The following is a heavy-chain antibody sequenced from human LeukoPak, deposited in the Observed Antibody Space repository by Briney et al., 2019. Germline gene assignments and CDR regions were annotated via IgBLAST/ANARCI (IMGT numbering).Heavy chain of an antibody. CDR3: ARGERVYYYDSSGYYHF. V-gene: IGHV4-39*01. CDR1: GGSITRNKFC. Sequence: SETLSLTYTVSGGSITRNKFCAGWFRQPPGKGLEWIGSIYYSGSTYDNPSLKSRVTISVDTSTKQASLKLTSVTAADTAVYYCARGERVYYYDSSGYYHFWGQGALVTVSS. CDR2: IYYSGST. D-gene: IGHD3-22*01. J-gene: IGHJ4*02.